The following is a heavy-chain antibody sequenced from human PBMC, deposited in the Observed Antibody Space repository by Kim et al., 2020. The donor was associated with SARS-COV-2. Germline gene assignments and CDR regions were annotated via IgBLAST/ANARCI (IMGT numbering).Heavy chain of an antibody. CDR1: GFTFSSYS. CDR2: ISSSSSYI. CDR3: ASPGYSSSWPYYYYGMDV. V-gene: IGHV3-21*01. D-gene: IGHD6-13*01. Sequence: PGGSLRLSCAASGFTFSSYSVNWVRQAPGKVLEWVSSISSSSSYIYYADSVKGRFTISRDNAKNSLYLQMNSLRAEDTAVYYCASPGYSSSWPYYYYGMDVWGQGTTVTVSS. J-gene: IGHJ6*02.